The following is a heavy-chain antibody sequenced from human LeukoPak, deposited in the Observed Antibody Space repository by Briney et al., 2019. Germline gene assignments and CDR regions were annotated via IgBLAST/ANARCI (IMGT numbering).Heavy chain of an antibody. J-gene: IGHJ5*02. D-gene: IGHD6-13*01. V-gene: IGHV1-2*02. Sequence: ASVKVSCKASGYTFTGYYMHWVRQAPGQGLEWMGWINPNSGGTNYAQKFQGRVTMTRDTSISTGYMELSRLRSDDTAVYYCARDEEVAAGQGWFDPWGQGTLVTVSS. CDR1: GYTFTGYY. CDR3: ARDEEVAAGQGWFDP. CDR2: INPNSGGT.